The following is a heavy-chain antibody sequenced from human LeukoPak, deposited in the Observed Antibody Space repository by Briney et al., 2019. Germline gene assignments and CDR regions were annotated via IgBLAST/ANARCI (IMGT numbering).Heavy chain of an antibody. CDR3: ARGHNDFLSGFYYYYMDV. V-gene: IGHV4-59*11. CDR2: THYSGST. J-gene: IGHJ6*03. D-gene: IGHD3-3*01. CDR1: GGSISSHH. Sequence: SETLSLTCSVSGGSISSHHWSWIRQPPGEGLEWIGKTHYSGSTIYNPSLRSRVTISLDTSKNQFSLKLRSVTAADTAVYYCARGHNDFLSGFYYYYMDVWGKGTTVTVSS.